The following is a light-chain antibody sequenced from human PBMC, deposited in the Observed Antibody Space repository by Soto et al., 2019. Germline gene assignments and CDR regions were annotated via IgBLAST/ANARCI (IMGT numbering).Light chain of an antibody. Sequence: DIKMTQSPSSLSASVGDRVTITSRASQRINHWLAWYQQKPGKAPKFLIYDASTLRNGVPSRFSGRGSGTEFTLTISSLQPDDFAPYYCQQYDSPPYTFGQGTK. CDR2: DAS. J-gene: IGKJ2*01. V-gene: IGKV1-5*01. CDR3: QQYDSPPYT. CDR1: QRINHW.